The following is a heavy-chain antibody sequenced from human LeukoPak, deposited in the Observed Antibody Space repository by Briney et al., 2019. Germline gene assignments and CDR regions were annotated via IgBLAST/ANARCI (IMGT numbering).Heavy chain of an antibody. J-gene: IGHJ5*02. D-gene: IGHD2-15*01. CDR2: TYYSGST. Sequence: SETLPLTCTVSGGSISSYYWSWIRQPPGKGLEWIGYTYYSGSTNYNPSLKSRVTISVDTSRNQFSLKLSSVTAADTAVYYCARLLGYCSGGSCFWFDPWGQGTLVTVSS. CDR1: GGSISSYY. CDR3: ARLLGYCSGGSCFWFDP. V-gene: IGHV4-59*01.